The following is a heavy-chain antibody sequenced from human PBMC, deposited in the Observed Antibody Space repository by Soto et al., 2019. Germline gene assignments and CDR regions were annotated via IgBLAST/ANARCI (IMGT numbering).Heavy chain of an antibody. V-gene: IGHV6-1*01. J-gene: IGHJ5*02. CDR1: GDSVSSNSAA. CDR3: ARALRGCSSTSCYGVNWFDP. Sequence: SETLSLTCAISGDSVSSNSAAWNWVRQSPSRGLEWLGRTYYRSKWYYGYAVSVKSRITINPDTSKNQFSLQLSSVTPEDTAVYYCARALRGCSSTSCYGVNWFDPWGQGTLVTVSS. D-gene: IGHD2-2*01. CDR2: TYYRSKWYY.